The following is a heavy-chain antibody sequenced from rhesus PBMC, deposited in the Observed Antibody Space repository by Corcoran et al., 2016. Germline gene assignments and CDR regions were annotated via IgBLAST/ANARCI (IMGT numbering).Heavy chain of an antibody. CDR3: ARYRPGFDY. V-gene: IGHV4-65*01. CDR1: GGSLRRSNW. Sequence: QVQLQGSGPGLVKPSETLSLPCAVSGGSLRRSNWWRWIRQPPGKGLEWIGYISGSSGSTYYNPSLKSRVTISTDTSKNQFSLKLSAVTAADTAVYYCARYRPGFDYWGQGVLVTVSS. CDR2: ISGSSGST. J-gene: IGHJ4*01. D-gene: IGHD1-1-1*01.